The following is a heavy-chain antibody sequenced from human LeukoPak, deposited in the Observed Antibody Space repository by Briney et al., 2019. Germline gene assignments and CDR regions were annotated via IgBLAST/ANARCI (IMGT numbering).Heavy chain of an antibody. J-gene: IGHJ4*02. CDR3: ARGSSWYEGGD. CDR2: IYSGGST. V-gene: IGHV3-66*01. CDR1: GFTVSSNY. D-gene: IGHD6-13*01. Sequence: PGGSLRLSCAASGFTVSSNYMSWVRQAPGKGLEWVSVIYSGGSTYYADSVKGRFTISRDNAKNSLYLQMNSLRVEDTAVYYCARGSSWYEGGDWGQGTLVTVSS.